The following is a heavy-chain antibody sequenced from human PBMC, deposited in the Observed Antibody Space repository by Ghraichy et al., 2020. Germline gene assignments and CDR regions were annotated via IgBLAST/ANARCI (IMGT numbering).Heavy chain of an antibody. V-gene: IGHV3-53*04. J-gene: IGHJ4*02. CDR3: ARGYIAAAGPVDY. D-gene: IGHD6-13*01. Sequence: GESLNISCTASGFTVTSNYMSWVRQAPGKGLEWVSVMYSGGSTYYADSVKGRFTISRHNSKNTLYLQMNSLRAEDTAVYYCARGYIAAAGPVDYWGQGTLVTVSS. CDR1: GFTVTSNY. CDR2: MYSGGST.